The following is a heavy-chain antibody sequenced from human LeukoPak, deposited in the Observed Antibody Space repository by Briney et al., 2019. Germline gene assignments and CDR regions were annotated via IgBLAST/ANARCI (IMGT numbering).Heavy chain of an antibody. J-gene: IGHJ4*02. Sequence: GGTLRLSCAASGFTFSAYSMNWVRQAPGKGLEWVSYIGSSSSTIYYADSVKGRFTISRDNAKNSLYLQMNSLRAEDTAVYYCARSSSVWYEIGEYWGQGTLVAVSS. CDR2: IGSSSSTI. CDR1: GFTFSAYS. V-gene: IGHV3-48*01. CDR3: ARSSSVWYEIGEY. D-gene: IGHD6-19*01.